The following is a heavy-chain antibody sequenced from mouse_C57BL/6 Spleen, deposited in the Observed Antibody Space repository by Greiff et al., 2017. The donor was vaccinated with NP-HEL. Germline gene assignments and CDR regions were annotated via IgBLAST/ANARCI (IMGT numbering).Heavy chain of an antibody. CDR3: ARKVGGSLDYFDY. Sequence: QVQLQQPGAELVRPGTSVKLSCKASGYTFTSYWMHWVKQRPGQGLEWIGVIDPSDSYTNYNQKFKGKATLTVDTSSSTAYMQLSSLTSEDSAVYYCARKVGGSLDYFDYWGQGTTLTVSS. J-gene: IGHJ2*01. CDR2: IDPSDSYT. D-gene: IGHD1-1*02. V-gene: IGHV1-59*01. CDR1: GYTFTSYW.